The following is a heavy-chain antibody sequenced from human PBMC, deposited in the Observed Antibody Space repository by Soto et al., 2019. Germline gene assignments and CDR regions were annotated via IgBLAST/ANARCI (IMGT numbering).Heavy chain of an antibody. V-gene: IGHV1-69*13. CDR3: ARGEMQQQLVRSPYYYGMDV. Sequence: SVKVSCKASGGTFSSYAISWVRQAPGQGLEWMGGIIPIFGTANYAQKFQGRVTITADESTSTAYMELSSLRSEDTAVYYCARGEMQQQLVRSPYYYGMDVWGQGTTVTVSS. CDR2: IIPIFGTA. D-gene: IGHD6-13*01. J-gene: IGHJ6*02. CDR1: GGTFSSYA.